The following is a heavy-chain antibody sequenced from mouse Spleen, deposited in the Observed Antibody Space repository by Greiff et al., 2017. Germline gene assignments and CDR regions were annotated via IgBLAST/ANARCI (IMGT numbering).Heavy chain of an antibody. Sequence: EVQLQQSGPELVKPGASVKIPCKASGYTFTDYNMDWVKQSHGKSLEWIGDINPNNGGTIYNQKFKGKATLTVDKSSSTAYMELRSLTSEDTAVYYYARWTTVVAGYYAMDYWGQGTSVTVSS. J-gene: IGHJ4*01. CDR2: INPNNGGT. V-gene: IGHV1-18*01. CDR1: GYTFTDYN. D-gene: IGHD1-1*01. CDR3: ARWTTVVAGYYAMDY.